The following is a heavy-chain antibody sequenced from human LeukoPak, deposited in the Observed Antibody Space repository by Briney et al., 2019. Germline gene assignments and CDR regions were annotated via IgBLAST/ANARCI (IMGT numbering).Heavy chain of an antibody. CDR1: GFTFSSYS. CDR2: IGSSSSYI. V-gene: IGHV3-21*01. D-gene: IGHD3-9*01. Sequence: PGGSLRLSCGASGFTFSSYSMNWVRQAPGKGLEWVSSIGSSSSYIHYADSVKGRFTISRDNAKNSLYLQMSSLRAEDTAVYYCARAPRYFDWSNGFDLWGQGTMVTVSS. J-gene: IGHJ3*01. CDR3: ARAPRYFDWSNGFDL.